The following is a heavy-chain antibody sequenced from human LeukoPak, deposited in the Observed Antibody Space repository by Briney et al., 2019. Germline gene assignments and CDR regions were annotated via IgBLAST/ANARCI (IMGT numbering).Heavy chain of an antibody. CDR2: MNPNSGNT. D-gene: IGHD5-18*01. J-gene: IGHJ3*02. CDR1: GYAFTSYD. CDR3: ARPINPWIQLWSDAFDI. V-gene: IGHV1-8*01. Sequence: ASVKVSCKASGYAFTSYDINWVRQATGQGLEWMGWMNPNSGNTGYAQKFQGRVTMTRNTSISTAYMELSSLRSEDTAVYYCARPINPWIQLWSDAFDIWGQGTMVTVSS.